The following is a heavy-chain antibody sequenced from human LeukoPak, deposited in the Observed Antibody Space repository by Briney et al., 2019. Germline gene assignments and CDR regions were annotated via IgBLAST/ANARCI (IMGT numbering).Heavy chain of an antibody. CDR3: ARAEYDRSGSIYYYYGMDI. CDR2: ISYDGSNK. V-gene: IGHV3-30-3*01. D-gene: IGHD3-22*01. CDR1: GFTFSSYS. J-gene: IGHJ6*02. Sequence: GGSLGLSCAASGFTFSSYSMHWVRQAPGKGLEWAAVISYDGSNKYNADSVKGRFTISRDNSKNTLYLQMNSLRREDTAEYYCARAEYDRSGSIYYYYGMDIWGQGTTVTVSS.